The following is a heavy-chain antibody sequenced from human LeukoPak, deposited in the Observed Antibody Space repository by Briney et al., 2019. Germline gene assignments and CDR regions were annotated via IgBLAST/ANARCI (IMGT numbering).Heavy chain of an antibody. V-gene: IGHV3-15*01. CDR1: GFTFSNAW. Sequence: GRSLRLSCAASGFTFSNAWMSWVRQAPGRGLEWVGRIKSKTDGGTADYAAPVKGRFTISRDDSRNTLYLQMNSLKTEDTAVFFSSREWHTRYPALFDYWGQGTLVTVSS. D-gene: IGHD2-15*01. CDR2: IKSKTDGGTA. CDR3: SREWHTRYPALFDY. J-gene: IGHJ4*02.